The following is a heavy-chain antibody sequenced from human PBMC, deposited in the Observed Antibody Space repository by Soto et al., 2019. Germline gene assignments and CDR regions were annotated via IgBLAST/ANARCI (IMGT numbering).Heavy chain of an antibody. V-gene: IGHV3-7*01. J-gene: IGHJ3*02. CDR1: GFTFSSYW. D-gene: IGHD3-9*01. CDR3: ARDYPSPTYYDILTGYSDAFDI. Sequence: PGGSLRLSCAASGFTFSSYWMSWVRQAPGKGLEWVANIKQDGSEKYYVDSVKGRFTISRDNAKNSLYLQMNSLRAEDTAVYYCARDYPSPTYYDILTGYSDAFDIWGQGTMVTVSS. CDR2: IKQDGSEK.